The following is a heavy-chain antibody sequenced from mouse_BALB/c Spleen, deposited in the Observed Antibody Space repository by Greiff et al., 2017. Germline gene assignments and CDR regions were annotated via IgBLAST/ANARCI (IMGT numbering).Heavy chain of an antibody. CDR3: AREGGLAYFDY. V-gene: IGHV3-2*02. D-gene: IGHD2-2*01. J-gene: IGHJ2*01. CDR1: GYSITSDYA. CDR2: ISYSGST. Sequence: EVKLQESGPGLVKPSKSLSLTCTVTGYSITSDYAWNWIRQFPGNKLEWMGYISYSGSTSYNPSLKSRISITRDTSKNQFFLQLNSVTTEDTATYYCAREGGLAYFDYWGQGTTLTVSS.